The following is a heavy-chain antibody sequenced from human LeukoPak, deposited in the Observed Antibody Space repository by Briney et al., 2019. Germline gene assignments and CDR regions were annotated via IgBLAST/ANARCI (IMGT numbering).Heavy chain of an antibody. J-gene: IGHJ4*02. D-gene: IGHD1-26*01. Sequence: SETLSLTCTVSGGSISSYYWSWIRQPPGKGLEWIGYIYYSGSTNYNPSLKSRVTISVDTSKNQFSLKLSSVTAADTAVYYCARRREGVFDYWGQGTLVTVSS. CDR1: GGSISSYY. CDR3: ARRREGVFDY. V-gene: IGHV4-59*01. CDR2: IYYSGST.